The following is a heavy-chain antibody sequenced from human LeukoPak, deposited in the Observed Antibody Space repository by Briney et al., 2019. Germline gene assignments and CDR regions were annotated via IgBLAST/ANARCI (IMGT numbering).Heavy chain of an antibody. CDR3: GISQTWDHLFEC. CDR2: ISKDGTST. D-gene: IGHD1-26*01. CDR1: GLSFRRDW. Sequence: GGSLRLFCTVSGLSFRRDWIYWVHQGPGKGLVYVSRISKDGTSTDYADSVKGRFTISRDTSKNTLLLHMNSLREEDSAVYYCGISQTWDHLFECWGQGTLVTVSS. V-gene: IGHV3-74*01. J-gene: IGHJ4*02.